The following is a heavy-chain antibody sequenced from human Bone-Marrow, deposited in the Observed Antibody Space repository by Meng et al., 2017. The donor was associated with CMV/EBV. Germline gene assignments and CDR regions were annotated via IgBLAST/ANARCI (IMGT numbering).Heavy chain of an antibody. J-gene: IGHJ3*02. D-gene: IGHD6-6*01. Sequence: SQTLSLTCAISGDSVSTNSAAWNWIRQSPSRGLEWLGRTYYRSKWYNDYAISVKSRIAINPDTSKNQFSLQLNSVTPEDAAVDYCARGSSSPRAFDIWGQGTMVTVSS. CDR2: TYYRSKWYN. CDR3: ARGSSSPRAFDI. CDR1: GDSVSTNSAA. V-gene: IGHV6-1*01.